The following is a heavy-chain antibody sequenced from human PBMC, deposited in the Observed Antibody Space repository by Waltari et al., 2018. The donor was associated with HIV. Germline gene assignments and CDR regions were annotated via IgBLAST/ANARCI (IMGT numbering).Heavy chain of an antibody. V-gene: IGHV3-74*01. CDR2: VNKDGTDT. CDR3: VRSCCSGSGQCGMDV. J-gene: IGHJ6*02. CDR1: GFPLNTHW. Sequence: EVQLVESGGGLAQPGGSLRLSCEASGFPLNTHWMHWVRQGPVKGLVWVSRVNKDGTDTTYADSGKGRFTISRDNAKNSLYLQMNSLRVEDTALYYCVRSCCSGSGQCGMDVWGRGTTVTVSS. D-gene: IGHD2-15*01.